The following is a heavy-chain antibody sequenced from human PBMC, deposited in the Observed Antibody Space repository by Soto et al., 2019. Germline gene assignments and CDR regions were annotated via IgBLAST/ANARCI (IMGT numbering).Heavy chain of an antibody. CDR1: GGSITYCH. J-gene: IGHJ4*02. CDR2: SYSSGST. Sequence: PSETLSLTCTVSGGSITYCHWSWIRQPAGKGLEWIVRSYSSGSTNYKPALKRLVTMSVETSKKKFSLNLNSVAAADTAVYYWARGSFGETRLFYXWGQGALFTVSX. V-gene: IGHV4-4*07. CDR3: ARGSFGETRLFYX. D-gene: IGHD3-10*01.